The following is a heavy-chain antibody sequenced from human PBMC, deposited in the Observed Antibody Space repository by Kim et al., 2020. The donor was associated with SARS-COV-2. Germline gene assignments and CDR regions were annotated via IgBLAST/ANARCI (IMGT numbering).Heavy chain of an antibody. Sequence: GGSLRLSCAASGFTFDDYAMHWVRQAPGKGLEWVSGISWNSGSIGYADSVKGRFTISRDNAKNSLYLQMNSLRAEDSALYYCAKHLWPGYYYGMDVWGQG. D-gene: IGHD3-10*01. CDR1: GFTFDDYA. CDR3: AKHLWPGYYYGMDV. CDR2: ISWNSGSI. J-gene: IGHJ6*02. V-gene: IGHV3-9*01.